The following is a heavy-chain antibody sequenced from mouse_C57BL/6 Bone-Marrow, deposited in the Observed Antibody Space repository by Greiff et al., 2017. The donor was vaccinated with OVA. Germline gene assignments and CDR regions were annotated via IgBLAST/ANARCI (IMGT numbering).Heavy chain of an antibody. Sequence: EVQGVESGGDLVKPGGSLKLSCAASGFTFSSYGMSWVRQTPDKRLEWVATISSGGSYTYYPDSVKGRFTISRDNAKNTLYLQMSSLKSEDTAMYYCARHDGSFAYWGQGTLVTVSA. CDR1: GFTFSSYG. D-gene: IGHD2-3*01. V-gene: IGHV5-6*01. CDR3: ARHDGSFAY. J-gene: IGHJ3*01. CDR2: ISSGGSYT.